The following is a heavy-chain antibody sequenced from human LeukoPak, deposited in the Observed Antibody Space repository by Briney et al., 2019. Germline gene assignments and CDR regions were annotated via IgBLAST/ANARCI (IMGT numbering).Heavy chain of an antibody. D-gene: IGHD1-26*01. Sequence: PSETLSLTCAVYGGSFSGYYWSWIRQPPGKGLEWIGEINHSGSTHYNPSLKSRVTISVDTSKNQFSLKLSSVTAADTAVYYCASLRERSYYARGFDYWGQGTLVTVSS. CDR1: GGSFSGYY. CDR3: ASLRERSYYARGFDY. V-gene: IGHV4-34*01. J-gene: IGHJ4*02. CDR2: INHSGST.